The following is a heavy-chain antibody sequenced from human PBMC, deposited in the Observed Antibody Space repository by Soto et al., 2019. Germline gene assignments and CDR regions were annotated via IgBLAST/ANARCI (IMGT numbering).Heavy chain of an antibody. CDR3: ARFGSHLYSSSWYPIDI. J-gene: IGHJ3*02. CDR2: IYYSGST. CDR1: GGSISSYY. Sequence: SETLSLTCTVSGGSISSYYWSWIRQPPGKGLEWIGYIYYSGSTNYNPSLKSRVTISVDTSKNQFSLKLSSVTAADTAVYYCARFGSHLYSSSWYPIDIWGQGTMVTVSS. D-gene: IGHD6-13*01. V-gene: IGHV4-59*08.